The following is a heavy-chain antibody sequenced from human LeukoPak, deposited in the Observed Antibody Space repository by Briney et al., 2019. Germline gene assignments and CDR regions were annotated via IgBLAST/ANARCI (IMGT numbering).Heavy chain of an antibody. CDR3: AKDLGDILTGHRPEY. J-gene: IGHJ4*02. D-gene: IGHD3-9*01. V-gene: IGHV3-23*01. CDR1: GFTFNSYA. Sequence: GGSLRLSCAASGFTFNSYAMSWVRQAPGKGLEWVSAISGSGGSTYYADSVKGRFTISRDNSKNTLYLQMNSLRAEDTALYYCAKDLGDILTGHRPEYWGQGTLVTVSS. CDR2: ISGSGGST.